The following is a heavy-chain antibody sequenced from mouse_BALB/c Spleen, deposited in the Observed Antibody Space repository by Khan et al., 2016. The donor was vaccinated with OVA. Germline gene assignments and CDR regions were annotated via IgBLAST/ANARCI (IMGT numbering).Heavy chain of an antibody. CDR1: GFSLTDYG. CDR2: IWSGGIT. Sequence: VKLLESGPGLAQPSESLSITCTVSGFSLTDYGVHWVRQSPGKGLEWLGMIWSGGITDYNAAFISRLSISKDNSESQVFFKMNSLQANDTAIYYCARNYDYDEGLAYWGQGTLVTVSA. V-gene: IGHV2-2*02. J-gene: IGHJ3*01. D-gene: IGHD2-4*01. CDR3: ARNYDYDEGLAY.